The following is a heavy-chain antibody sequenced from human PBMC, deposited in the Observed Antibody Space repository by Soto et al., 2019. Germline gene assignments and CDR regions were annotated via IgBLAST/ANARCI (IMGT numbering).Heavy chain of an antibody. CDR1: GGTFSSYA. J-gene: IGHJ6*02. Sequence: QVQLVQSGAAVKKPGSSVKVSCKATGGTFSSYAISWVRQAAGQGLEWMGGIFPIFGTANYAQKFQGRVTITADESASTAYMQLSSLRSEDTVVYYCARFPGIAVAATPFGRYYYGMDVWGQGTTVTVSS. CDR3: ARFPGIAVAATPFGRYYYGMDV. V-gene: IGHV1-69*01. CDR2: IFPIFGTA. D-gene: IGHD6-19*01.